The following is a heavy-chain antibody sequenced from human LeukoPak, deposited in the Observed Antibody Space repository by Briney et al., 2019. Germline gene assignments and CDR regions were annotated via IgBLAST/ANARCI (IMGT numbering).Heavy chain of an antibody. D-gene: IGHD6-13*01. CDR1: GFTFSTYG. J-gene: IGHJ4*02. CDR3: ARNSIAADGDFDY. Sequence: GGSLRLSCAASGFTFSTYGLSWVRQAPGKGLEWVSGISDSGYTTYYTDSVKGRFSISRDNSKNTLYLHMNSLRAEDTAVYYCARNSIAADGDFDYWGQGTLVTVSS. CDR2: ISDSGYTT. V-gene: IGHV3-23*01.